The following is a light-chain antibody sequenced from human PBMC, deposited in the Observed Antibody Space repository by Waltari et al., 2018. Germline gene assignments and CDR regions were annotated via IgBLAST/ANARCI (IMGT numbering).Light chain of an antibody. V-gene: IGLV2-23*02. CDR3: CSYAGDSTLI. Sequence: QSALTQPASVSGSPGQSITISCTGPSSNVGGYTLVSWYQQHPAKAPQLIIYDVNKRPSGISHRFSGSKSGNTASLTISGLQADDESDYYCCSYAGDSTLIFGGGTKLTVL. CDR2: DVN. CDR1: SSNVGGYTL. J-gene: IGLJ2*01.